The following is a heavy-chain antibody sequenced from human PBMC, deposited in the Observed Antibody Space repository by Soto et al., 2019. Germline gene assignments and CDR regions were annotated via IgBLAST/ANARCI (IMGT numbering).Heavy chain of an antibody. Sequence: GGSLRLSCAASGFTFSSYAMHWVRQAPGKGLEWVAVISYDGSNKYYADSVKGRFTISRDNSKNTLYLQMNSLRAEDTAVYYCAMPWARSGITMVRGVGKKVDYWGQGTLVTVSS. J-gene: IGHJ4*02. CDR3: AMPWARSGITMVRGVGKKVDY. CDR1: GFTFSSYA. V-gene: IGHV3-30-3*01. CDR2: ISYDGSNK. D-gene: IGHD3-10*01.